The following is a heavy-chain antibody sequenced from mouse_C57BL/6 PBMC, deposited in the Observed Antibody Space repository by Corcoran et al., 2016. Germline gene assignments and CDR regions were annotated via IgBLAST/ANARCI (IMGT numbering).Heavy chain of an antibody. D-gene: IGHD1-1*01. CDR1: GYTFTDYY. CDR2: INPNNGGT. J-gene: IGHJ1*03. V-gene: IGHV1-26*01. CDR3: AREEYYYYGGYWYFDV. Sequence: EVQLQQSGPELVKPGASVKISCKASGYTFTDYYMNWVKQSHGKSLEWIGDINPNNGGTSYNQKFKGKATLTEDKSSSTAYMELRSLTSEDSAVYYFAREEYYYYGGYWYFDVWGTGPTVTVSS.